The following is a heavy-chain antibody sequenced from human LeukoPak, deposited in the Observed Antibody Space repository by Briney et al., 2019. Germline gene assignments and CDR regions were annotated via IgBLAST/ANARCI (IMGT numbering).Heavy chain of an antibody. Sequence: PGGSLRLSCAASGFTFSSHGMNWVRQAPGKGLEWVSGISPSGGITYYTDSVKGRFTISRDNSKNTLYLQMNSLRAEDTAVYYCAKLTDYEDAFDIWGQGTMVTVSS. CDR2: ISPSGGIT. CDR1: GFTFSSHG. D-gene: IGHD4-17*01. V-gene: IGHV3-23*01. J-gene: IGHJ3*02. CDR3: AKLTDYEDAFDI.